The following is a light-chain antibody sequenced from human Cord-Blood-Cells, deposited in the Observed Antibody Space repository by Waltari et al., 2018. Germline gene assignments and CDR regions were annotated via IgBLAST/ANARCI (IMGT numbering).Light chain of an antibody. CDR1: SSDAGGYNY. CDR2: DVS. CDR3: SSYTSSSTWV. V-gene: IGLV2-14*01. Sequence: QSALTQPASVSGSPGQSITISCTGTSSDAGGYNYVSWYQQHPGKAPNLIIYDVSKRPSGVSNRFSGSKSGNTASLTISGLQAEDEADYYCSSYTSSSTWVFGGGTKLTVL. J-gene: IGLJ3*02.